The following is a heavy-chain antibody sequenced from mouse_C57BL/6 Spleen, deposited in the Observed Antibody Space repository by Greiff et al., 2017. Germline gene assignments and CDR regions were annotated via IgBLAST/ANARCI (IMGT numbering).Heavy chain of an antibody. CDR2: IDPNSGGT. J-gene: IGHJ2*01. Sequence: VQLQESGAELVRPGTSVKMSCKASGYTFTSYWMHWVKQRPGRGLEWIGRIDPNSGGTKYNEKFKSKATLTVDKPSSTAYMQLSSLTSEDSAVYYCARLNYYGRNFDYWGQGTTLTVSS. V-gene: IGHV1-72*01. CDR1: GYTFTSYW. CDR3: ARLNYYGRNFDY. D-gene: IGHD1-1*01.